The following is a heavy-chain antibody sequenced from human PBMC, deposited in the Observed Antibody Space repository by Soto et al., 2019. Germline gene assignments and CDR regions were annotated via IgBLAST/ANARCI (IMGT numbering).Heavy chain of an antibody. CDR1: GGSISSGGYY. CDR3: ARDNYGSGSKEIDY. Sequence: QVQLQESGPGLVKPSQTLSLTCTVSGGSISSGGYYWSWIRQHPGKGLEWIGYIYYSGSTYYTPSLKSRVTISVDTSKNQSSLKLSAVTAADTAVYYCARDNYGSGSKEIDYWGHGTLVTVSS. CDR2: IYYSGST. D-gene: IGHD3-10*01. J-gene: IGHJ4*01. V-gene: IGHV4-31*03.